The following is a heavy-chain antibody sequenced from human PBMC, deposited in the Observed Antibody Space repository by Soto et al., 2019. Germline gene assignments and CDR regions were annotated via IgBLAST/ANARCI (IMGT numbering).Heavy chain of an antibody. D-gene: IGHD5-18*01. CDR3: AKAQYRDSYYGMDV. V-gene: IGHV3-9*01. CDR2: INWNSGAI. J-gene: IGHJ6*02. CDR1: GFTFDDYA. Sequence: EVQLVASGGGLVQPGRSLRLSCAASGFTFDDYAMHWVRQAPGKGLEWVSGINWNSGAIGYADSVKGRFTISRDNAKNSQYLHMTSLRAEDTALYYCAKAQYRDSYYGMDVWGQGTTVTVSS.